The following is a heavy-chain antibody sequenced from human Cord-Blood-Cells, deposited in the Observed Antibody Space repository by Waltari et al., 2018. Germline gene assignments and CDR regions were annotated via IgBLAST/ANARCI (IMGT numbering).Heavy chain of an antibody. Sequence: EVQLLESGGGLVQPGGSLRLYCAASGFTFSSYAMTWVRPAPGKGLVWVSAISGSGGSTYYADSVKGRFTISRDNSKNTLYLQMNSLRAEDTAVYYCAKPPTSTVTTYSDWGQGTLVTVSS. CDR2: ISGSGGST. J-gene: IGHJ4*02. D-gene: IGHD4-17*01. CDR3: AKPPTSTVTTYSD. CDR1: GFTFSSYA. V-gene: IGHV3-23*01.